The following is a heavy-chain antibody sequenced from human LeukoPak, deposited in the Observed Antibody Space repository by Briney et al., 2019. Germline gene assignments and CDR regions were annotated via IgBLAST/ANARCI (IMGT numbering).Heavy chain of an antibody. CDR2: IYSGGST. Sequence: PGGSLRLSCAASGFTVSSNYMSWVRQAPGKGLEWVSVIYSGGSTYYADSVKGRFTIFRDNSKNTLYLQMNSLRAEDTAVYYCARVGGMRAYYYYSMDVWGKGTTVTVSS. V-gene: IGHV3-53*01. CDR3: ARVGGMRAYYYYSMDV. CDR1: GFTVSSNY. J-gene: IGHJ6*04. D-gene: IGHD3-16*01.